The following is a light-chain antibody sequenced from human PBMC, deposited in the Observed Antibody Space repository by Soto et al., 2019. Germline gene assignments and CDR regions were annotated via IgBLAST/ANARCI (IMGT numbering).Light chain of an antibody. Sequence: EIVLTQSPGTLSLSPGERATLSCRASQSVSSSYLAWYQQKPGQAPRLLIYGASSRATGIPDRFSGSGSGTDFTLTISRLEPEDFAVYYCQQYYSYPAFGGGTKVEIK. CDR1: QSVSSSY. V-gene: IGKV3-20*01. CDR3: QQYYSYPA. CDR2: GAS. J-gene: IGKJ4*01.